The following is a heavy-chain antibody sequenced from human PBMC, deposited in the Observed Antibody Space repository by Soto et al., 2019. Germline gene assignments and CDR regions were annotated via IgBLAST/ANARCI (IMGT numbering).Heavy chain of an antibody. J-gene: IGHJ4*02. V-gene: IGHV3-9*01. CDR2: INWNSGNI. CDR1: GFSFDEYA. CDR3: AKGTKYCSSGVCSVFDY. D-gene: IGHD2-8*01. Sequence: DVQVAESGGGSVQPGRSLRLSCEASGFSFDEYAMHWDRQVPGKGLEWVSSINWNSGNIGYADSVMGRFTISRDNAKNTLYLQMNSLRPEDTAFYYCAKGTKYCSSGVCSVFDYWGQGTLVTVSS.